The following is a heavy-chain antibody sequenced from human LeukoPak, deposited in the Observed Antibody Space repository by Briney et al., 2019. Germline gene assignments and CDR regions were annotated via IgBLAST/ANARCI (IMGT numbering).Heavy chain of an antibody. J-gene: IGHJ4*02. Sequence: GGSLRLSCAASGFTFSGHSMTWVRQAPGKGLEWVANINLDGSERFYVEFVKGRFTITRDNADNSMYLQMNSLRAEDTAVYYCGRAIAGAIDYWGQGTLVTVSS. CDR2: INLDGSER. D-gene: IGHD6-13*01. V-gene: IGHV3-7*01. CDR3: GRAIAGAIDY. CDR1: GFTFSGHS.